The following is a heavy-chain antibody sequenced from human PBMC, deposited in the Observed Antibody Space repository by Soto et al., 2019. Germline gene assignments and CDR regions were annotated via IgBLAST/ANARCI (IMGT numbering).Heavy chain of an antibody. CDR3: ARLQAAVPHY. Sequence: QLQLQESGPGLVKPSETLSLTCSVSGDYISGSPYFWGWIRQPPGKGLEWIASIFYDGYTYYTPSLKSRAIISVDTSKNQFYLKLTSVAAADTAIYFCARLQAAVPHYWGQGTLVIVSS. CDR2: IFYDGYT. J-gene: IGHJ4*02. CDR1: GDYISGSPYF. V-gene: IGHV4-39*01. D-gene: IGHD6-13*01.